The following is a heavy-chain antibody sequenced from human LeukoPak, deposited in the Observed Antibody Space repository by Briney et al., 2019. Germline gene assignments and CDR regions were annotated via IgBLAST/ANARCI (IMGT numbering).Heavy chain of an antibody. CDR3: TTSVGGNYPIDY. J-gene: IGHJ4*02. CDR1: GFTFSNAW. Sequence: GGSLRLSCAASGFTFSNAWMSWVRQAPGKGLEWVGRIKSKTDGGTRDYAAPVKGRFTISRDDSKNTLYLQMNSLKTEDTAVYYCTTSVGGNYPIDYWGQGTLVTVSS. CDR2: IKSKTDGGTR. V-gene: IGHV3-15*01. D-gene: IGHD4-23*01.